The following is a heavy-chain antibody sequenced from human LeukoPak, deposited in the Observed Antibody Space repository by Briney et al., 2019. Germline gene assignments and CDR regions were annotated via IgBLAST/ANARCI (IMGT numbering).Heavy chain of an antibody. V-gene: IGHV5-51*01. CDR2: IYPCYSYT. CDR3: AGAGCSGGSCYYPLNY. CDR1: GYSFTSYW. J-gene: IGHJ4*02. D-gene: IGHD2-15*01. Sequence: GESLKISCKGSGYSFTSYWIGWVRPMPGKGLEWMGSIYPCYSYTIYSPSFQGQVTISAHKSISTAYLQWSSLKASDTAMYYCAGAGCSGGSCYYPLNYWGQGTLVTVSS.